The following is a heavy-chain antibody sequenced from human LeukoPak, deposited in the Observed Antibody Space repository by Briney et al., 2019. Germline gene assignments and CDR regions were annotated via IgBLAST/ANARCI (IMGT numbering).Heavy chain of an antibody. CDR2: ISNSGGST. J-gene: IGHJ4*02. CDR1: GFTFSTYA. V-gene: IGHV3-23*01. Sequence: GGSLRLSCAASGFTFSTYAMSWVRQAPGKGLEWVSSISNSGGSTYYADSVKGRFTISRENSKNTLYMQMNSLRGDDTAVYYCAKGVGRRPDRPLDYWGQGTLVTVSS. D-gene: IGHD2-15*01. CDR3: AKGVGRRPDRPLDY.